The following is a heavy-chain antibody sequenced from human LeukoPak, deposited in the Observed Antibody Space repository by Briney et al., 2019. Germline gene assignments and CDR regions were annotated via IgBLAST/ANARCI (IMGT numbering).Heavy chain of an antibody. CDR3: AKETWVTNFDSLFDT. Sequence: GGSPRLSCAASGFTFTTYAMSWVRQAPGKGLEWVSAISATGDTTYFADSVKGRFTISRDNSKNTLYLQMNSLRGEDTAVYYCAKETWVTNFDSLFDTWGQGTLVTVSS. CDR1: GFTFTTYA. J-gene: IGHJ5*02. V-gene: IGHV3-23*01. CDR2: ISATGDTT. D-gene: IGHD2-21*02.